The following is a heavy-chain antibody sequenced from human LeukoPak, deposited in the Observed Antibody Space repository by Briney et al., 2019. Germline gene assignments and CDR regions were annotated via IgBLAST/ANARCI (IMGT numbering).Heavy chain of an antibody. Sequence: AGGSLRLSCAASGFTFSSYPMSWVRQAPGKGLEWVSSISASGGGTYYADSVKGRFTISRDNSKNTVYLQMNSLRAEDTAVYYCARDVGGDLAPYYFDYWGQGTLVTVSS. D-gene: IGHD4-17*01. CDR2: ISASGGGT. J-gene: IGHJ4*02. CDR3: ARDVGGDLAPYYFDY. CDR1: GFTFSSYP. V-gene: IGHV3-23*01.